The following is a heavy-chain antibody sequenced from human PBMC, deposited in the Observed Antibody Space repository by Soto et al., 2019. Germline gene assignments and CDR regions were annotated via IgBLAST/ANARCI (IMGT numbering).Heavy chain of an antibody. CDR1: GGSISSSSYY. D-gene: IGHD2-15*01. CDR3: ARQGLEVVAATWCMSICYFDY. V-gene: IGHV4-39*01. Sequence: PSETLSLTCTASGGSISSSSYYWGWIRQPPGKGLEWIGSIYYSGSTYYNPSLKSRVTISVDTSKNQFSLKLSSVTAADTAVYYCARQGLEVVAATWCMSICYFDYWGQGTLVTVSS. J-gene: IGHJ4*02. CDR2: IYYSGST.